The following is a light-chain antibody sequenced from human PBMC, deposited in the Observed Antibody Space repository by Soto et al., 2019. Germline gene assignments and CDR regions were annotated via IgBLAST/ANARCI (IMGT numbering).Light chain of an antibody. V-gene: IGLV2-23*02. J-gene: IGLJ2*01. CDR1: SNDVGRHNF. CDR2: EVS. CDR3: CLYVGYIS. Sequence: QSALTQPASVSGSPGQSITISCTGTSNDVGRHNFVSWYQQHPGKAPELIIYEVSMRPSGVSYRFSGSKSGNTASLTVSGLQAEDEADYCCCLYVGYISFGGGTKLTVL.